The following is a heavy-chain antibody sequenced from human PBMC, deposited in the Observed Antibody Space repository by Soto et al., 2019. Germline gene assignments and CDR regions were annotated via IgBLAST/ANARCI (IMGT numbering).Heavy chain of an antibody. V-gene: IGHV3-7*03. D-gene: IGHD2-2*02. CDR1: GFTFNTHW. CDR3: AKPHGAIRLYYYGMDV. J-gene: IGHJ6*02. Sequence: PGGSLRLSSAASGFTFNTHWMTWVRQSPVKGLEWVAHIKEDGIEKYYVDSVKGRFTISRDNSKNTLYLQMNSLRAEDTAVYYCAKPHGAIRLYYYGMDVWGQGTTVTVSS. CDR2: IKEDGIEK.